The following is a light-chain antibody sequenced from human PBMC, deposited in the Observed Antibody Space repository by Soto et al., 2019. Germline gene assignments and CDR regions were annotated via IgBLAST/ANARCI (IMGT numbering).Light chain of an antibody. CDR1: QSIKSW. J-gene: IGKJ4*01. Sequence: DIQMTQSASTLSGSVGDRVTITCRASQSIKSWLAWYQQKPGTAPKLLIYDASTLESGVPSRFSGSGSGTEFTLTISSLQPDDFATFYCQQYDAYPLTFGGGTTVDIK. CDR3: QQYDAYPLT. V-gene: IGKV1-5*01. CDR2: DAS.